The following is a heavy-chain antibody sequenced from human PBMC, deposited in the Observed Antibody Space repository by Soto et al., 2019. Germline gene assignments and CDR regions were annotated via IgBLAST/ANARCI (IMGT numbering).Heavy chain of an antibody. Sequence: ASVKVSCKASGGTFSSYAISWVRQAPGQGLEWMGGIIPISGTANYAQKFQGRVTITADESTSTAYMELSSLRSEDTAVYYCARGYYYDSSGDYYYGMDVWGQGTTVTVSS. CDR2: IIPISGTA. J-gene: IGHJ6*02. CDR1: GGTFSSYA. CDR3: ARGYYYDSSGDYYYGMDV. D-gene: IGHD3-22*01. V-gene: IGHV1-69*13.